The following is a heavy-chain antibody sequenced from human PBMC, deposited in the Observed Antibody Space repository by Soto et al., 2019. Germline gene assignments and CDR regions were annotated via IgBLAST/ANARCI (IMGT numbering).Heavy chain of an antibody. CDR1: GFTFSDYY. V-gene: IGHV3-11*01. Sequence: RRLSWAASGFTFSDYYMGWIRQAPGKGLEWVSYVSDSGTTIYYTDSVRGRFTVSRDNAKNSLYLQMNSLRADDTAVYYCARDLQGLIYSGYDFGLYWGWGTLVTVSS. J-gene: IGHJ4*02. CDR3: ARDLQGLIYSGYDFGLY. D-gene: IGHD5-12*01. CDR2: VSDSGTTI.